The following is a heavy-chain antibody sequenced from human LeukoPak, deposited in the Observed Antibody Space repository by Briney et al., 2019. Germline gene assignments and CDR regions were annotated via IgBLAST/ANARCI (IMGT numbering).Heavy chain of an antibody. CDR1: VYTFSNYG. D-gene: IGHD1-14*01. CDR3: AGEREVEYNKSDY. CDR2: VSGYNGDT. J-gene: IGHJ4*02. Sequence: ASVKVSLKATVYTFSNYGISWVRQPPGQGLEWMGWVSGYNGDTNIAQKFQDRVAMTTDASTSTAYMELRSLRSADAAVYYCAGEREVEYNKSDYWGQGTLVTVAS. V-gene: IGHV1-18*01.